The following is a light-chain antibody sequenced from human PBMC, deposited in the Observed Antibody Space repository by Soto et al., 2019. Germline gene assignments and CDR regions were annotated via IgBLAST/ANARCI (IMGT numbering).Light chain of an antibody. CDR1: ETISTN. CDR2: GSS. Sequence: EIVLTQSPATLSVSPGERATLSCRATETISTNLAWFQRKPGQPPRLLIYGSSTRATGVPDRFSGSGSGTEFTLIISSLQSEDVALYYCQQYNNWPRTFGQGTKVDIK. V-gene: IGKV3-15*01. J-gene: IGKJ1*01. CDR3: QQYNNWPRT.